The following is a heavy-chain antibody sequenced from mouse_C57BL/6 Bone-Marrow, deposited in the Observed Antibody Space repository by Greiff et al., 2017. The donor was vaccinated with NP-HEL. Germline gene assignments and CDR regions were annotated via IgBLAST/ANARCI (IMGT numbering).Heavy chain of an antibody. CDR2: IDPENGDT. CDR1: GFNIKDDY. Sequence: VQLKQPGAELVKPGASVKLSCTASGFNIKDDYMHWVKQRPEQGLEWIGWIDPENGDTEYASKFQGKATITADTSSNTAYLQLSSLTSEDTAVYYCTTVLRRDYFDYWGQGTTLTVSS. V-gene: IGHV14-4*01. J-gene: IGHJ2*01. CDR3: TTVLRRDYFDY. D-gene: IGHD2-4*01.